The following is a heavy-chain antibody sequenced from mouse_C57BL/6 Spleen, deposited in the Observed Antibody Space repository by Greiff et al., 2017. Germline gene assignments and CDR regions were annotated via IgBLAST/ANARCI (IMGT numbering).Heavy chain of an antibody. Sequence: QVQLQQSGAELMKPGASVKLSCKASGYTFTGYWIEWVKQRPGHGLEWIGEIFPGSGSTNYNEKFKGKATFTADTSSNAAYMQLSSLTTEDSAIYYCARRGHSNYFAWFAYWGQGTLVTVSA. D-gene: IGHD2-5*01. CDR3: ARRGHSNYFAWFAY. J-gene: IGHJ3*01. CDR2: IFPGSGST. CDR1: GYTFTGYW. V-gene: IGHV1-9*01.